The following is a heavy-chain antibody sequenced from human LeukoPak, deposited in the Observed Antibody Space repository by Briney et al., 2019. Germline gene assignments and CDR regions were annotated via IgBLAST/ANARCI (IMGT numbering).Heavy chain of an antibody. Sequence: GGSLRLPCAASGFSFSSYGMHWVRQAPGKGLEWVAVISNDGSITKYGDSVRGRFTISRDNSKNTLYVQMNSLRTDDAAVYYCAKSKSPYPMDYIFDFWGQGTRVTVSS. CDR3: AKSKSPYPMDYIFDF. V-gene: IGHV3-30*18. CDR2: ISNDGSIT. J-gene: IGHJ4*02. CDR1: GFSFSSYG. D-gene: IGHD4-11*01.